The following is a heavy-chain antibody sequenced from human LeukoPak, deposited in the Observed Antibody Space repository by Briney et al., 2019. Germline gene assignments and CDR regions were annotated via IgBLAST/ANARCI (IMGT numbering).Heavy chain of an antibody. V-gene: IGHV1-2*02. CDR3: ARGSTSCYKCDYYYYMDV. J-gene: IGHJ6*03. CDR2: INPNSGGT. CDR1: GYTFTGYY. Sequence: ASVKVSCKASGYTFTGYYMHWVRQAPGQGLEWMGWINPNSGGTNYAQKFQGRVTMTRDTSITTAYMELSRLRSDDTAVYYCARGSTSCYKCDYYYYMDVWGKGTTVTISS. D-gene: IGHD2-2*01.